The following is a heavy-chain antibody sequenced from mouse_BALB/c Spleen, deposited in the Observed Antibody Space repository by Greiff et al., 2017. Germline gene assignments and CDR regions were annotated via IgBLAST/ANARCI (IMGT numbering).Heavy chain of an antibody. CDR1: GYTFTSYW. Sequence: QVQLQQSGPELVKPGASVKMSCKASGYTFTSYWMHWVKQRPGQGLEWIGVIDPSDSYTSYNQKFKGKATLTVDTSSSTAYMQLSSLTSEDSAVYYCTRRDDYDGFDYWGQGTTLTVSS. V-gene: IGHV1S127*01. CDR2: IDPSDSYT. J-gene: IGHJ2*01. CDR3: TRRDDYDGFDY. D-gene: IGHD2-4*01.